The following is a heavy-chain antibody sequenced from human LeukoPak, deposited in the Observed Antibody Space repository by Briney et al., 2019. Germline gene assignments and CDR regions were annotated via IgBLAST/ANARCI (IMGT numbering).Heavy chain of an antibody. V-gene: IGHV4-39*07. J-gene: IGHJ3*02. CDR3: ARGLPGDAFDI. CDR1: GGSISSSSYY. Sequence: PSETLSLTCTVPGGSISSSSYYWGWVRQPPGKGLERIGRIYYRGSTYYKPALKSRVTISVDTSKGQFSLKLSSVTAADTAVYYSARGLPGDAFDIWGQGTMVTVSS. D-gene: IGHD5-12*01. CDR2: IYYRGST.